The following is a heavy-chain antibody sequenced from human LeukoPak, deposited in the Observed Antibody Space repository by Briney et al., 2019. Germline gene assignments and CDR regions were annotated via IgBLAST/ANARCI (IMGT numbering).Heavy chain of an antibody. Sequence: SETLSLTCTVSGGSISSSSYYWGWIRQPPGKGLEWIGSIYYSGSTYYNPSLKSRVTISVDTSKNQFSLKLSSVTAADTAVYYCARAVTYCSGGSCYPYYFDYWGQGTLVTVSS. D-gene: IGHD2-15*01. J-gene: IGHJ4*02. CDR3: ARAVTYCSGGSCYPYYFDY. CDR2: IYYSGST. V-gene: IGHV4-39*07. CDR1: GGSISSSSYY.